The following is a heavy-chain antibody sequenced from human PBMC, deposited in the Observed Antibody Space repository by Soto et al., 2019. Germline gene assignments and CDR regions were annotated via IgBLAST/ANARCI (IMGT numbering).Heavy chain of an antibody. CDR2: IIPMLGTT. CDR3: ARELEGGFDV. V-gene: IGHV1-69*01. J-gene: IGHJ3*01. Sequence: QVQLVQSGAEVKKPGSSVKVSCRTSGGTSYAVDWVRQAPGQGLEGMGGIIPMLGTTNYAENFQGRVTITADESASTAYMELTSLRSDDTGVYDCARELEGGFDVWGQGTAVTVSA. D-gene: IGHD1-1*01. CDR1: GGTSYA.